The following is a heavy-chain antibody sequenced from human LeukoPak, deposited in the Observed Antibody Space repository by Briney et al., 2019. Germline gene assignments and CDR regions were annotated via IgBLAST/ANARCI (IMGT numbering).Heavy chain of an antibody. D-gene: IGHD1-26*01. CDR1: GGSISSGDYY. V-gene: IGHV4-30-4*08. J-gene: IGHJ4*02. CDR2: IDYSRST. Sequence: SETLSLTCTVPGGSISSGDYYWRWIRQPPGEGLEWIVYIDYSRSTYYNRTVKRRVTISVDTSKNHFSLKLSSVTAAATAVYYCARVRIVGATNDYWGQGTLVTVSS. CDR3: ARVRIVGATNDY.